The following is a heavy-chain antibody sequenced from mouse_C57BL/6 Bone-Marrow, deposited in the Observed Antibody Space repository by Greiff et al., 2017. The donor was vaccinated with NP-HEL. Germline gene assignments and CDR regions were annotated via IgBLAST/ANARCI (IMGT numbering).Heavy chain of an antibody. J-gene: IGHJ3*01. Sequence: DVKLVESGGGLVKPGGSLKLSCAASGFTFSSYTMSWVRQTPEKRLEWVATISGGGGNTYYPDSVKGRFTISRDNAKNTLYLQMSSLRSEDTDLYYCGRGSHWFAYWSKGTLVTISA. CDR1: GFTFSSYT. V-gene: IGHV5-9*01. CDR3: GRGSHWFAY. CDR2: ISGGGGNT.